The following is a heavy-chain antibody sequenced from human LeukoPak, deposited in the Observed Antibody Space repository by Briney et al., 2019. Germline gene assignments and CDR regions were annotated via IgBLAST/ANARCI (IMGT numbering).Heavy chain of an antibody. CDR3: ARDRGSSSSNPWFDP. Sequence: SETLSLTCTVSGGSISSGGYYWSWIRQHPGKGLEWIGYIYYSGSTYYNPSLKSRVTISVDTSKNQFSLKLSSVTAADTAVYYCARDRGSSSSNPWFDPWGQGTLVTVSS. CDR1: GGSISSGGYY. D-gene: IGHD6-6*01. J-gene: IGHJ5*02. CDR2: IYYSGST. V-gene: IGHV4-31*03.